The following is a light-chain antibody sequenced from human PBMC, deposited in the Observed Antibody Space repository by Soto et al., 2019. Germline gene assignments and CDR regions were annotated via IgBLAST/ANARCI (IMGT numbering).Light chain of an antibody. V-gene: IGKV1-12*01. J-gene: IGKJ3*01. CDR1: QGVSSW. CDR3: HQANSFLRVT. Sequence: DIQMTQSPSSVSASAGDRVPITCRASQGVSSWFAWYQQKPGKAPKRLIYAASILQSGVPSRFSGSGSGTAFTLTTSSSQHEDVSTYYCHQANSFLRVTFGPGTKVDIK. CDR2: AAS.